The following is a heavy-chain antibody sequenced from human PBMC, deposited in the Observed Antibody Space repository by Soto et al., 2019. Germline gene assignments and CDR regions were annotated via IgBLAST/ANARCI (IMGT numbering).Heavy chain of an antibody. CDR1: GDTFTGYF. Sequence: ASVKGACKGSGDTFTGYFIHWVRQAPGHALEWMGWISANSGGTNYGQKFRGRVTMNRDTSISTAYMELRSLTSDATAVYSCARLRLRFDAFDVWGQGTMVTVSS. CDR2: ISANSGGT. V-gene: IGHV1-2*02. D-gene: IGHD3-16*01. J-gene: IGHJ3*01. CDR3: ARLRLRFDAFDV.